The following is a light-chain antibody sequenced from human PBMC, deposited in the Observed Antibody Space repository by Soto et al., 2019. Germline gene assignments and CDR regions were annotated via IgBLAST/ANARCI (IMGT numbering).Light chain of an antibody. V-gene: IGKV3-20*01. CDR3: QQYRDLPQT. CDR1: QSVRSNY. CDR2: NSS. J-gene: IGKJ1*01. Sequence: ETALTQSPGTLSLSPGERATLSCRASQSVRSNYLAWYQQKPGQAPRLLIYNSSTRATGIPDRFSGSGSGTDFTLTISRLEPEDFALYYCQQYRDLPQTFGQGTKVEMK.